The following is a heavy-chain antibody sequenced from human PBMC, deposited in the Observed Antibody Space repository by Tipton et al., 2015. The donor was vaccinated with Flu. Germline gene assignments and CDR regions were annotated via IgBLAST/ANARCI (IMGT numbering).Heavy chain of an antibody. J-gene: IGHJ3*02. CDR1: GFTFSHYW. CDR2: INEDGSQK. Sequence: SLRLSCATSGFTFSHYWMNWVRQAPGKGLEWVARINEDGSQKDYADSVKGRLTISRDNAKKSLSLQMNSLRVEDTALYYCAREGSGWGKAFDIWGQGTMVTVSS. V-gene: IGHV3-7*03. CDR3: AREGSGWGKAFDI. D-gene: IGHD7-27*01.